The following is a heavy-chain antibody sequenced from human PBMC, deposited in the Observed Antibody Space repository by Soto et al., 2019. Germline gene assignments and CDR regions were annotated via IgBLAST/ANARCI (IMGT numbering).Heavy chain of an antibody. V-gene: IGHV3-23*01. CDR3: AKHYYGSGSYYYYYMDV. Sequence: GGSLRLSCAASGFTFSSYAISRGRQAPGKGLEWVSAISGSGGSTYYADSVKGRFTISRDNSKNTLYLQMNSLRAEDTAVYYCAKHYYGSGSYYYYYMDVWGKGTTVTVSS. J-gene: IGHJ6*03. CDR1: GFTFSSYA. CDR2: ISGSGGST. D-gene: IGHD3-10*01.